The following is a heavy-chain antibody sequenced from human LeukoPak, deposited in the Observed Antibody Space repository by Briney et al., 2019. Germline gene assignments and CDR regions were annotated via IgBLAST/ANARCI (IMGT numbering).Heavy chain of an antibody. CDR1: GDSVSSNSAS. V-gene: IGHV6-1*01. CDR2: TYYTSKWNS. J-gene: IGHJ5*02. Sequence: SQTLSLTCALSGDSVSSNSASWNWLRQSPSRGLEWLGRTYYTSKWNSDYAESVKSRITINPDTSKNQFSLHLNSVTPEDTAVYYCARDPDSSYEWGPFDPWGQGILVTVSS. CDR3: ARDPDSSYEWGPFDP. D-gene: IGHD1-26*01.